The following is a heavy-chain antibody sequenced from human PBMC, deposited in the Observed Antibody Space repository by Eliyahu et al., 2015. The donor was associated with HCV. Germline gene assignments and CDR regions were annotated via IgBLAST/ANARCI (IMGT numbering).Heavy chain of an antibody. CDR1: GGSISSSSYY. J-gene: IGHJ5*02. V-gene: IGHV4-39*02. D-gene: IGHD2-2*02. Sequence: QLQLQESGPGLVKPSETLSLTCTVSGGSISSSSYYWGWIRQPPGKGLEWIGSIYYSGSTYYNPXLKSRVTISVDTSKNQFSLKLSSVTAADTAVYYCAREGVVPAAIYHWGQGTLVTVSS. CDR2: IYYSGST. CDR3: AREGVVPAAIYH.